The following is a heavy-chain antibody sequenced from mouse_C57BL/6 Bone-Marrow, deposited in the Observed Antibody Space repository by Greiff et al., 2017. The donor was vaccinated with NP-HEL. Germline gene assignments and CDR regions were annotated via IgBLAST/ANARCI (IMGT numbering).Heavy chain of an antibody. CDR2: IDPSDSET. CDR3: ARRGGSSFAY. Sequence: VQLKQPGAELVRPGSSVKLSCKASGYTFTSYWMHWVKQRPIQGLEWIGNIDPSDSETHYNQKFKDKATLTVDKSSSTAYMQLSSLTSEDSAVYYCARRGGSSFAYWGQGTLVTVSA. D-gene: IGHD1-3*01. V-gene: IGHV1-52*01. CDR1: GYTFTSYW. J-gene: IGHJ3*01.